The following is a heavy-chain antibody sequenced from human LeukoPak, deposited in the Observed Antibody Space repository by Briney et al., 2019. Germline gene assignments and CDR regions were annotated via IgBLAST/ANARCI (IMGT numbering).Heavy chain of an antibody. J-gene: IGHJ4*02. CDR2: IYTSGST. CDR3: ARGSGPYYFDY. Sequence: PSETLSLTCTVSGGSMRTYYCSWIRQPPGKELEWIGYIYTSGSTNYNPSLKSRVTISVDTSKSQFSLKLTSVTAADTAVYYCARGSGPYYFDYWGQGTLVTVSS. V-gene: IGHV4-4*09. CDR1: GGSMRTYY. D-gene: IGHD6-19*01.